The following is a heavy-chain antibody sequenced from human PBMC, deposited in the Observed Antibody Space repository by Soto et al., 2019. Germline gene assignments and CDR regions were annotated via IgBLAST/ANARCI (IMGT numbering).Heavy chain of an antibody. CDR2: ISYDGSNK. V-gene: IGHV3-30*18. D-gene: IGHD3-22*01. J-gene: IGHJ4*02. CDR1: GFTFSSYG. Sequence: QVQLVESGGGVVQPGRSLRLSCAASGFTFSSYGMHWVRQAPGKGLEWVAVISYDGSNKYYADSVKGRFTISRDNSKNPLYLQMNSLRAEDTAVYYCAKDRYYYDSSGYSPFDYWGQGTLVTVSS. CDR3: AKDRYYYDSSGYSPFDY.